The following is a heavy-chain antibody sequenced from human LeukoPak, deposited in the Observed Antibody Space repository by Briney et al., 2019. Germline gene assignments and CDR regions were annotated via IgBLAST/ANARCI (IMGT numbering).Heavy chain of an antibody. CDR3: AKARSGEYSGSSFDY. CDR2: IRYDGSNK. V-gene: IGHV3-30*02. Sequence: GGSLRLSCAASGFTFSSYGMHGVRQAPGKGLEWVAFIRYDGSNKYYADSVKGRFTISRDNSKNTLYLQMNSLRAEDTAVYYCAKARSGEYSGSSFDYWGQGTLVTVSS. CDR1: GFTFSSYG. J-gene: IGHJ4*02. D-gene: IGHD1-26*01.